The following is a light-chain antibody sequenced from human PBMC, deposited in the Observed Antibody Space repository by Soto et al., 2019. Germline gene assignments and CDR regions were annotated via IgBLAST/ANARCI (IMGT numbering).Light chain of an antibody. CDR2: DVS. CDR3: SSYXSSTVV. Sequence: QSVLTQPASVSGSPGQSITISCTGTSSDVGGYNYVSWYQQHPGKAPKLMIYDVSNRPSGVSNRFSGSKSGNTASLTISGLQAXDXXDYYCSSYXSSTVVFGGGTKLTVL. V-gene: IGLV2-14*01. J-gene: IGLJ2*01. CDR1: SSDVGGYNY.